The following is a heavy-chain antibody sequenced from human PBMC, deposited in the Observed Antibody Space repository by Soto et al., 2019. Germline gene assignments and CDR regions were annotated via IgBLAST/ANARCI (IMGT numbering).Heavy chain of an antibody. J-gene: IGHJ4*02. V-gene: IGHV1-46*01. CDR3: ARNVNSGLDY. CDR2: VDPAGGST. Sequence: QVQLVQSGAEVMEPGASVKASCKASGYTFTTYYIHWVRQAPGQGLEWMGRVDPAGGSTSYAQKFQGGVTMTRDTSTSTVYMELSSLRSEDTAVYYCARNVNSGLDYWGQGTLVTISS. CDR1: GYTFTTYY. D-gene: IGHD1-26*01.